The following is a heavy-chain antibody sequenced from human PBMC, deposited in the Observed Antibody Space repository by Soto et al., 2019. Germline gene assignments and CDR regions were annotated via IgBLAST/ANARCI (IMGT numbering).Heavy chain of an antibody. CDR2: ISSNSAYI. CDR3: TRAASRHSRARGWLET. D-gene: IGHD5-18*01. V-gene: IGHV3-21*01. CDR1: VFTFVIFT. Sequence: GVSXRLSCSSSVFTFVIFTMNLFRHAPGKGLELVSTISSNSAYIYYTDALRGRFTISRYNAKNSLHLQMNSLRAEDTAVYYCTRAASRHSRARGWLETWGPGTLVKVYS. J-gene: IGHJ5*02.